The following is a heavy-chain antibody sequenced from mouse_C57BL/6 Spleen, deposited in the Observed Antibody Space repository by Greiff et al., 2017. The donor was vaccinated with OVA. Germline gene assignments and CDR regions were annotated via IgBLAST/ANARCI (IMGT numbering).Heavy chain of an antibody. CDR1: GFTFSDSG. Sequence: EVQLVESGGGLVKPGGSLKLSCAASGFTFSDSGMHWVRQAPEKGLEWVAYISSGSGTIYYADTVKGRFTLSRDNAKNTLFLQMTSLRSEDTAMYYCARPYYSNYRPWFAYWGQGTLVTVSA. V-gene: IGHV5-17*01. CDR2: ISSGSGTI. CDR3: ARPYYSNYRPWFAY. J-gene: IGHJ3*01. D-gene: IGHD2-5*01.